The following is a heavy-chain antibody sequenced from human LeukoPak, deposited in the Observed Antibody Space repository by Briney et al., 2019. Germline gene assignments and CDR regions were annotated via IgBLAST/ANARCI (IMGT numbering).Heavy chain of an antibody. V-gene: IGHV3-7*01. D-gene: IGHD2-15*01. Sequence: GGSLRLSCAASGFTFSSYWMSWVRQAPGKGLEWVANINQDGSERNYVDSVKGRFTISRDNARSSLYVDMNSLRAEDTAVYYCATSGGPINWFDPWGQGTLVTVSS. CDR2: INQDGSER. CDR3: ATSGGPINWFDP. J-gene: IGHJ5*02. CDR1: GFTFSSYW.